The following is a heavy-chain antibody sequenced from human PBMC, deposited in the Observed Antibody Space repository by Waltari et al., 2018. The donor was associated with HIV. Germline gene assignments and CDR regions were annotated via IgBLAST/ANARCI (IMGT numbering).Heavy chain of an antibody. CDR2: IEGDGRVR. J-gene: IGHJ4*02. Sequence: LVESGGTVVQPGGSLRLSCAASGFTISNFWMNWVRQAPGKGLEWLANIEGDGRVRNYVDSVEGRFSISRDNTKNSVFVEMYGLRVEDTAIYYCTAGHYSVWGQGTMVTVSS. V-gene: IGHV3-7*01. D-gene: IGHD4-4*01. CDR3: TAGHYSV. CDR1: GFTISNFW.